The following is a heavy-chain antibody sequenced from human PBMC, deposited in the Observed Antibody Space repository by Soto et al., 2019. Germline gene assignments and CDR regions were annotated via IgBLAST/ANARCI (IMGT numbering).Heavy chain of an antibody. D-gene: IGHD1-1*01. CDR3: ARSNENYGMDV. CDR1: GGSISSYY. CDR2: IYYSGST. V-gene: IGHV4-59*01. J-gene: IGHJ6*02. Sequence: SSETLSLTCTVSGGSISSYYWSWIRQPPGKGLEWIGYIYYSGSTNYNPSLKSRVTISVDTSKNQFSVKLSSVTAADTAVYYCARSNENYGMDVWGQGTTVTVSS.